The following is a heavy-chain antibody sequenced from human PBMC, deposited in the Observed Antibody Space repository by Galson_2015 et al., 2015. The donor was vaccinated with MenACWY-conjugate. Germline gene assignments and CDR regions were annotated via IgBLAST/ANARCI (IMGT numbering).Heavy chain of an antibody. D-gene: IGHD3-10*01. Sequence: SLRLSCAVSGFTVSSSYMTWVRQAPGKGLEWVSVIYSDGSTYNADSVKGRFTISRDNSENTVFLQMTSLRAEDTAMYYCARDSRATTVWGLNKRKTIDYYYGMDVWGQGTTVIVSS. CDR1: GFTVSSSY. CDR3: ARDSRATTVWGLNKRKTIDYYYGMDV. V-gene: IGHV3-53*01. J-gene: IGHJ6*02. CDR2: IYSDGST.